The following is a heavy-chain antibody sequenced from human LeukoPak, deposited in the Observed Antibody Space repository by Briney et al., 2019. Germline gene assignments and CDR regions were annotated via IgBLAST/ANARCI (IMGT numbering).Heavy chain of an antibody. J-gene: IGHJ4*02. V-gene: IGHV4-38-2*02. Sequence: SETLSLTCTVSGYSISSGYYWGWIRQPPGKGLEWIGSIYHSGSTYYNPSLKSRVTISVDTSKNQFSLKLSSVTAADTAVYYCARVPPSYYYDSSGRVYYFDYWGQGTLVTVSS. CDR2: IYHSGST. D-gene: IGHD3-22*01. CDR3: ARVPPSYYYDSSGRVYYFDY. CDR1: GYSISSGYY.